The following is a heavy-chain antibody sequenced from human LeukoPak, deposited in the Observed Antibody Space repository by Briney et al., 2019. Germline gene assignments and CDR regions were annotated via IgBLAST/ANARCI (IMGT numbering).Heavy chain of an antibody. CDR3: ARHLGSSSSWYSSWFDP. J-gene: IGHJ5*02. V-gene: IGHV4-39*01. Sequence: SETLSLTCTVSGGAISSSRYYWDWIRQPPGQGLEWIGSIYYSGITYYNASLKSRVTMSIDTAKNHFSLKLSSVTAADTAVYFCARHLGSSSSWYSSWFDPWGQGTLVTVSS. CDR1: GGAISSSRYY. D-gene: IGHD6-13*01. CDR2: IYYSGIT.